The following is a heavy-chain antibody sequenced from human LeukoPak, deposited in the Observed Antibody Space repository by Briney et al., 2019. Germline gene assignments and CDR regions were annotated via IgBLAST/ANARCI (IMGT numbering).Heavy chain of an antibody. CDR3: ARAIVLVPAAKEYFDL. Sequence: KPSETLSLXCAVYGGSFSGYYWSWSRQPPGKGLEWIGDINHSGSTNYNPSLKSRVTISVDTSKNQFSLKLSSVTAADTSVYYCARAIVLVPAAKEYFDLWGRGTLVTVSS. D-gene: IGHD2-2*01. CDR2: INHSGST. J-gene: IGHJ2*01. CDR1: GGSFSGYY. V-gene: IGHV4-34*01.